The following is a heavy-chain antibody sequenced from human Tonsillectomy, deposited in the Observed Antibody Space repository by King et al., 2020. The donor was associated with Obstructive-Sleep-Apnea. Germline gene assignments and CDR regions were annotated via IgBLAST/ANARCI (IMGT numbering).Heavy chain of an antibody. CDR1: GFTFDDHT. D-gene: IGHD3-10*01. CDR2: ISWNSGST. CDR3: VKDRRDGVRGVMGN. J-gene: IGHJ4*02. V-gene: IGHV3-9*01. Sequence: VQLVESGGGLVQPGRSLRLSCEASGFTFDDHTLHWVRQAPGKGLEWVSGISWNSGSTDYSDSVKGRFTIYRDNAKNSRYLQMNSLRTEDAAFYYCVKDRRDGVRGVMGNWGQGTLVTVSS.